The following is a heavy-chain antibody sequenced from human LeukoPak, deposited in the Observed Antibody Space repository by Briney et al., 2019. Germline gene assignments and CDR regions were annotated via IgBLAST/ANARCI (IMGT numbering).Heavy chain of an antibody. D-gene: IGHD4-17*01. J-gene: IGHJ6*03. CDR1: GFTVSSNY. CDR2: ISSNGGST. V-gene: IGHV3-53*01. Sequence: GGSLRLSCAASGFTVSSNYMSWVRQAPGKGLEWVSIISSNGGSTYYADSVKGRFTISRDNSKRTMYLQMDSLRAEDTAVYYCARVTTVTTYYYYYYMDVWGKGTTVTVSS. CDR3: ARVTTVTTYYYYYYMDV.